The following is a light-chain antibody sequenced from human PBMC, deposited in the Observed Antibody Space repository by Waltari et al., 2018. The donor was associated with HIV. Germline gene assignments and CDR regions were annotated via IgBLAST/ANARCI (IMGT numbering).Light chain of an antibody. Sequence: EMVLTQSLGTLSLSPGERATLSCWASQNVNSEFLAWYQQKARQAPRLLIHGASSAAPGIPDRFSGSGSGTDFTLTITRLEAEDFAVYYCKQYGSSPLYSFGQGTKLEIK. V-gene: IGKV3-20*01. J-gene: IGKJ2*03. CDR3: KQYGSSPLYS. CDR2: GAS. CDR1: QNVNSEF.